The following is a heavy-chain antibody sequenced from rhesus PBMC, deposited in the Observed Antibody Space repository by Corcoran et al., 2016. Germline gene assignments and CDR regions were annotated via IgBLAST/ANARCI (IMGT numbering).Heavy chain of an antibody. D-gene: IGHD2-39*01. J-gene: IGHJ4*01. CDR1: GFPFSSYW. CDR3: TTRYDY. Sequence: EVQLVESGGGLVQPGGSLRLSCAASGFPFSSYWLYWVRQAPGKGLEWGSRISSDGSSTSYADSVKGRFTISRENAKNSLYLQMNSLRAEDTAVYYCTTRYDYWGQGVLVTVSS. CDR2: ISSDGSST. V-gene: IGHV3-119*01.